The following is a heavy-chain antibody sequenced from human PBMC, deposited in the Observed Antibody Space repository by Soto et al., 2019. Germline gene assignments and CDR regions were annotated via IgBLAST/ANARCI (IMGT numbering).Heavy chain of an antibody. Sequence: PGGSLRLSCVASGFIFSSYEMNWVRQAPGKGLEWVSYISSSGSTIYYADSVQGRFAISRDNAKNSLYLQMNSLRADDTAVYYCARWGSGWYGTNYWGQGTLVTVSS. CDR1: GFIFSSYE. CDR2: ISSSGSTI. J-gene: IGHJ4*02. CDR3: ARWGSGWYGTNY. V-gene: IGHV3-48*03. D-gene: IGHD6-19*01.